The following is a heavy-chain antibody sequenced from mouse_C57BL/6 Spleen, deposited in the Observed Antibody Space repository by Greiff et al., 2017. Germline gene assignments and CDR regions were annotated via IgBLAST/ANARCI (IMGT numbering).Heavy chain of an antibody. CDR3: DSDCIATDVDTWDYFDY. CDR1: GFTFSSYA. J-gene: IGHJ2*01. CDR2: ISDGGSYT. Sequence: DVMLVESGGGLVKPGGSLKLSCAASGFTFSSYAMSWVRQTPEKRLEWVATISDGGSYTYYPDNVKGRFTISRDNANNNLYLQMSHMKSEDPAMDYCDSDCIATDVDTWDYFDYWGQGTTLTVSS. V-gene: IGHV5-4*03. D-gene: IGHD1-1*01.